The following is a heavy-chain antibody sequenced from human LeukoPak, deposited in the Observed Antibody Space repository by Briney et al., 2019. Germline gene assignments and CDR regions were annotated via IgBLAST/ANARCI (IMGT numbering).Heavy chain of an antibody. D-gene: IGHD2-21*02. Sequence: PSETLSLTCAVYGGSFSGYSWSWIRQPPGKGLEWIGEINHSGSTNYNPSLKSRVTISVDTSKNQFSLKLSSVTAADTAVYYCAREGDSRAFDIWGQGTLVTVSS. CDR2: INHSGST. CDR3: AREGDSRAFDI. V-gene: IGHV4-34*01. J-gene: IGHJ3*02. CDR1: GGSFSGYS.